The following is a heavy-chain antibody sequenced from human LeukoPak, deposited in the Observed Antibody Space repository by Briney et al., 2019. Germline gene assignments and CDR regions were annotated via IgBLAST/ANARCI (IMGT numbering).Heavy chain of an antibody. CDR1: GFSISSHW. Sequence: GGSLRLSCVASGFSISSHWMSWVRQAPGKGLEWVASLKEDVSARNLVDSVKGRFTISTDNAKNSLYLQMNSLRVEDTAVYYCARALMDHGDTFDYWGQGILVTVSS. J-gene: IGHJ4*02. CDR2: LKEDVSAR. CDR3: ARALMDHGDTFDY. D-gene: IGHD4-17*01. V-gene: IGHV3-7*01.